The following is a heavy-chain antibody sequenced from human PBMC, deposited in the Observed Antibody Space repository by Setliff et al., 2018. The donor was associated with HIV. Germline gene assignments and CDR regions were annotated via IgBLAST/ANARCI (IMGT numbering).Heavy chain of an antibody. V-gene: IGHV1-69*13. J-gene: IGHJ6*03. CDR3: AGGRNYDSSGYGDYYYYLDV. CDR1: GGTVSSYP. Sequence: GATVKVSCKASGGTVSSYPISWVRQAPGQGLEWMGGIIPIFGTTHYAQKFQGRVTVTADESTSTAYMQLSSLRSDDTAVYYCAGGRNYDSSGYGDYYYYLDVWGKGTTVTVSS. D-gene: IGHD3-22*01. CDR2: IIPIFGTT.